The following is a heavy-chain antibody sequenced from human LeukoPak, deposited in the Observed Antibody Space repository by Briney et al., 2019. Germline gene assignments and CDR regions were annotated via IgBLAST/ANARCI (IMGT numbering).Heavy chain of an antibody. CDR3: ARVTRGVYDYVWGSYRYDY. V-gene: IGHV1-2*02. CDR1: GYTFTGYY. D-gene: IGHD3-16*02. Sequence: ASVKVSCKASGYTFTGYYMHWVRQAPGQGLEWMGWINPNSGGTNYAQKVQGRVTMARDTSISTAYMELSRLRSDDTAVYYRARVTRGVYDYVWGSYRYDYWGQGTLVTVSS. CDR2: INPNSGGT. J-gene: IGHJ4*02.